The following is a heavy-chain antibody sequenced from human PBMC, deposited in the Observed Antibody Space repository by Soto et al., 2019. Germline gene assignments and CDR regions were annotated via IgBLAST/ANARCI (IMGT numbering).Heavy chain of an antibody. V-gene: IGHV3-66*01. CDR2: IYSGGST. J-gene: IGHJ5*02. CDR3: ARAGLYCSSWFDP. Sequence: GGSLRLSCAASGFTVSSNYMSWVRQAPGKGLEWVSVIYSGGSTYYADSVKGRFTISRDNSKNTLYLQMNSLRAEDTAVYYCARAGLYCSSWFDPSGQGTLVTVSS. D-gene: IGHD2-8*02. CDR1: GFTVSSNY.